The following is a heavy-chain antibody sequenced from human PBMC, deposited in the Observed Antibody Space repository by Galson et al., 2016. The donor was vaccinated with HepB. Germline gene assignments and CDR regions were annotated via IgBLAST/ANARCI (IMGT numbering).Heavy chain of an antibody. Sequence: SLRLSCAASGFTFSRHGMHWVRQAPGEGLEWVAVISYDGSIKYYVDSVKGRFTISRDNSKNTLYLQMNTLRVEDTAVYYCAKDIQSDFWSGFEPDYYYGMDVWGQGTTVTVSS. CDR3: AKDIQSDFWSGFEPDYYYGMDV. CDR2: ISYDGSIK. CDR1: GFTFSRHG. J-gene: IGHJ6*02. V-gene: IGHV3-30*18. D-gene: IGHD3-3*01.